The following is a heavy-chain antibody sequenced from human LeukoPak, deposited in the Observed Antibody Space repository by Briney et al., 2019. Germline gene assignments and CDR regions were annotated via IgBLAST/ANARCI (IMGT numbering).Heavy chain of an antibody. D-gene: IGHD6-19*01. CDR3: GKTTTGYSSGRNPAWPVDY. J-gene: IGHJ4*02. CDR2: IFGSGGSA. CDR1: GFTFSSYA. Sequence: PGGSLRLSCTASGFTFSSYAMYRVRQAPGKGLEWGSGIFGSGGSAHYADSVKGRFTISRDNSQNTVYLQMNSLRAEDTAVYYCGKTTTGYSSGRNPAWPVDYWGQGTLVTVSS. V-gene: IGHV3-23*01.